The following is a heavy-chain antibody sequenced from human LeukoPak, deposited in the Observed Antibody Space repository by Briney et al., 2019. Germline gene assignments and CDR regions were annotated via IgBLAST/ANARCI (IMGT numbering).Heavy chain of an antibody. CDR1: GGSISNYY. V-gene: IGHV4-59*12. CDR2: IYYSGST. J-gene: IGHJ4*02. CDR3: ARGEDQYYFDY. Sequence: PSETLSLTCTVSGGSISNYYWSWIRQPPGKGLEWIGYIYYSGSTSYNPSLKSRVTISVDTSKNQFSLKPSSVTAADTAVYYCARGEDQYYFDYWGQGTLVTVSS.